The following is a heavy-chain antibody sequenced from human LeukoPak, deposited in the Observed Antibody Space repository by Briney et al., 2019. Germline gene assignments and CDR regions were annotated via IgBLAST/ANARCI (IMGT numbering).Heavy chain of an antibody. CDR1: GFIFSDYY. CDR2: TSSSGGAT. D-gene: IGHD5-12*01. CDR3: ARDRQVHTSVDSVEY. J-gene: IGHJ4*02. Sequence: GGSLRLSCAASGFIFSDYYMSWIRQVPGKGLEWVSYTSSSGGATYYAGFVKGRFTVSRDNAQNSLSLQMNSLRVEDTAVYYCARDRQVHTSVDSVEYWGQGALVTVSS. V-gene: IGHV3-11*01.